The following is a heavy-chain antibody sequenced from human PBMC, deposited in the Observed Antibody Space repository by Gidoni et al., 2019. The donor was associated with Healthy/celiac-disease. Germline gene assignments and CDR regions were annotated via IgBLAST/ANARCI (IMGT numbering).Heavy chain of an antibody. CDR1: GGSISSGSYY. Sequence: QVQLQESGPGLVKPSQTLSLTCTVSGGSISSGSYYWSWLRQPAGKGLEWIGRIYTSGSTNYNPSLKSRVTISVDTSKNQFSLKLSSVTAADTAVYYCARDYYYEYDAFDIWGQGTMVTVSS. CDR2: IYTSGST. CDR3: ARDYYYEYDAFDI. D-gene: IGHD3-22*01. J-gene: IGHJ3*02. V-gene: IGHV4-61*02.